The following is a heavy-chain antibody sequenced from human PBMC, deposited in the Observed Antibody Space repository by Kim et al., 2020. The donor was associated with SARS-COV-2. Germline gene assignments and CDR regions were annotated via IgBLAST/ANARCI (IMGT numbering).Heavy chain of an antibody. J-gene: IGHJ4*02. V-gene: IGHV4-30-2*04. Sequence: PKSRVPISGDTSKTQFSLKLSSVTAADTAVYYCARSDRIAAAGTIIFDYWGQGTLVTVSS. CDR3: ARSDRIAAAGTIIFDY. D-gene: IGHD6-13*01.